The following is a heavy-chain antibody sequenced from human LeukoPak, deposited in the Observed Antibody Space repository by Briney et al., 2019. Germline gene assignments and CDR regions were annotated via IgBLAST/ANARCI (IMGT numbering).Heavy chain of an antibody. CDR3: ARGQGTVTTH. J-gene: IGHJ4*02. D-gene: IGHD4-17*01. Sequence: SETLSLTCTVSGGSFSGYYWTWIRQPPGKGLEWIGEINHSGSANYNPSLKSRVTISLDTSKNQFSLNLSSVTAADTAVYYCARGQGTVTTHWGQGTLVTVSS. CDR2: INHSGSA. CDR1: GGSFSGYY. V-gene: IGHV4-34*01.